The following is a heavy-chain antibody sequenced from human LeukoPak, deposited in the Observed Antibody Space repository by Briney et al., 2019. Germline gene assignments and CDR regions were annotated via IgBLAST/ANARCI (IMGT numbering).Heavy chain of an antibody. CDR3: ARGQVVTVVRGVISDAFDI. Sequence: GSLRLSCAASGFTFSSYAMSWIRQPPGKGLEWIGEINHSGSTNYNPSLKSRVTISVDTSKNQFSLKLSSVTAADTAVYYCARGQVVTVVRGVISDAFDIWGQGTMVTVSS. CDR1: GFTFSSYA. V-gene: IGHV4-34*01. CDR2: INHSGST. D-gene: IGHD3-10*01. J-gene: IGHJ3*02.